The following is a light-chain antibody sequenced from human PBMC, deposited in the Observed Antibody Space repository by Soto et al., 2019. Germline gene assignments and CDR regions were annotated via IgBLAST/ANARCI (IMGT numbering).Light chain of an antibody. V-gene: IGLV2-14*01. J-gene: IGLJ2*01. Sequence: QSALTQPASVSGSPGQSITISCTGTSSDVGNHNSVSWYQQHPGKAPKLMIYNVSNRPSGVSNRFSGSKSGNTASLTISGRQAEDEADYYCSSYTATTTLVVFGGGTKVTVL. CDR2: NVS. CDR3: SSYTATTTLVV. CDR1: SSDVGNHNS.